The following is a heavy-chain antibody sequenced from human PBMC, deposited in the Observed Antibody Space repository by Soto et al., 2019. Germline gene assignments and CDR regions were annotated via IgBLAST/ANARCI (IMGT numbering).Heavy chain of an antibody. Sequence: QVQLVESGGGVVQPGKSLRLSCAASRFTFSSYAMDWVRQAPGKGLEWVAVISHDGSEKYYGDSVKGRFTISRDNPKNTVYLQMNSLRPEDTAVYYCARAAAYLYHYYYAIDVWVQGTAVTVSS. D-gene: IGHD6-13*01. J-gene: IGHJ6*02. CDR1: RFTFSSYA. CDR3: ARAAAYLYHYYYAIDV. V-gene: IGHV3-30-3*01. CDR2: ISHDGSEK.